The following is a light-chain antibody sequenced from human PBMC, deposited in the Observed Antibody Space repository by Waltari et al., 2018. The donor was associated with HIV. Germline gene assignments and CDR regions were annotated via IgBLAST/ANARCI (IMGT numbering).Light chain of an antibody. V-gene: IGLV1-51*01. J-gene: IGLJ2*01. Sequence: QSVLTQPPSVSAAPGQKVSISCSGSTSNVGNNHVSWYQQLPGTAPTLLMYENDKQASGIPDRFSGSKSGTSATLGITGLQTGGEAHYYCATWDSSLSAVVFGGGTKLTIL. CDR1: TSNVGNNH. CDR3: ATWDSSLSAVV. CDR2: END.